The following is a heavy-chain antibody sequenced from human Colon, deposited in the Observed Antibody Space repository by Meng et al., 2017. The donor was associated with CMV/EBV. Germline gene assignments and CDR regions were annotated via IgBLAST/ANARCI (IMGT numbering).Heavy chain of an antibody. D-gene: IGHD6-19*01. J-gene: IGHJ4*02. CDR2: ISSDGSYT. CDR1: QFTFLTYW. Sequence: GESLKISCAASQFTFLTYWVNWVRQAPGRGLVWVSRISSDGSYTTYADSVKGRFTISRDNAKNTLYLQMNSLRADDTAVYFCAKDLSPGIAVFDYWGQGTLVTVSS. V-gene: IGHV3-74*03. CDR3: AKDLSPGIAVFDY.